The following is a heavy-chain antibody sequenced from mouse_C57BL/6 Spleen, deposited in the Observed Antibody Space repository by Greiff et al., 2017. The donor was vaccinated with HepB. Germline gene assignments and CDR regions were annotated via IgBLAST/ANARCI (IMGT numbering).Heavy chain of an antibody. CDR1: GYAFTNYL. J-gene: IGHJ1*03. D-gene: IGHD2-2*01. V-gene: IGHV1-54*01. CDR3: ARGSRIYYGYGYWYFDV. Sequence: QVQLQQSGAELVRPGTSVKVSCKASGYAFTNYLIEWVKQRPGQGLEWIGVINPGSGGTNYNEKFKGKATLTADKSSSTAYMQLSSLTSEDSAVYFCARGSRIYYGYGYWYFDVWGTGTTVTVSS. CDR2: INPGSGGT.